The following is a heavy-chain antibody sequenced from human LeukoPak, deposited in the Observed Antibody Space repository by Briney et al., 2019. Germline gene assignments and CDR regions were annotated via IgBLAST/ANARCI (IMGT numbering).Heavy chain of an antibody. Sequence: GASVKVSCKASGFTFTSYDISWVRQAPGQGLEWMGWISAYNGNTNYAQKLQGRVTMTTDTSTSTAYMELRSLRSDDTAVYYCARDLDYYGSGSYYNVYYYYGMDVWGQGTTVTVSS. J-gene: IGHJ6*02. CDR2: ISAYNGNT. CDR3: ARDLDYYGSGSYYNVYYYYGMDV. V-gene: IGHV1-18*01. CDR1: GFTFTSYD. D-gene: IGHD3-10*01.